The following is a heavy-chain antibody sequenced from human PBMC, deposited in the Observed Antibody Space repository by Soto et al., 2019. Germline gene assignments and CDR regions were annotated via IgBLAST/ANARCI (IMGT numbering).Heavy chain of an antibody. CDR2: IYSGGST. V-gene: IGHV3-66*01. CDR1: GFTVSSND. Sequence: GGSQRLSCGASGFTVSSNDMSWVRQAPGKGLEWVSVIYSGGSTYYADSVKGRFTISRDNSKNTLYLQMNSLRAEDTAVYYCARDTTMVRGVIMAAFDIWGQGTMVTVSS. D-gene: IGHD3-10*01. CDR3: ARDTTMVRGVIMAAFDI. J-gene: IGHJ3*02.